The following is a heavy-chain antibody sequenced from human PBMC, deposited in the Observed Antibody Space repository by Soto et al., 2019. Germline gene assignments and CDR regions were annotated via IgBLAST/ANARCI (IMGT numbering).Heavy chain of an antibody. CDR3: ARQDLQDGNDAFDI. D-gene: IGHD4-4*01. J-gene: IGHJ3*02. CDR1: GGSISSYY. CDR2: IYYSGST. V-gene: IGHV4-59*01. Sequence: PSETLSLTCTVSGGSISSYYWSWIRQPPGKGLEWIGYIYYSGSTNYNPSLKSRVTISVDTSKNQFSLKLSSVTAADTAVYYCARQDLQDGNDAFDIWGQGTMVT.